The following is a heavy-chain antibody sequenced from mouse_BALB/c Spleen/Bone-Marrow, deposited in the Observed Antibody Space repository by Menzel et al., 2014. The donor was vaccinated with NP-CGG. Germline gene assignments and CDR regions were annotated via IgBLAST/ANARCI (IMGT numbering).Heavy chain of an antibody. D-gene: IGHD2-14*01. J-gene: IGHJ4*01. CDR2: ISLYSGNT. CDR3: ARGDYRYDETMDY. CDR1: GYTFTDYG. Sequence: VQLQQSGPELVRPGVSVKISCKGSGYTFTDYGMHWVKQSHAKSLEWIGLISLYSGNTNYNQKFKDEATMTVDKSSNTAYMELARLTSEDSAIYYCARGDYRYDETMDYWGQWNLSHRLL. V-gene: IGHV1-67*01.